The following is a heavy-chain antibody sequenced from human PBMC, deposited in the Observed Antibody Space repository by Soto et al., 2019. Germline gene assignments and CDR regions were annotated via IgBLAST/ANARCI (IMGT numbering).Heavy chain of an antibody. CDR2: IDNSGST. CDR1: AGYIRNDF. CDR3: ARGGQDFWSGPFDY. D-gene: IGHD3-3*01. V-gene: IGHV4-4*07. J-gene: IGHJ4*02. Sequence: SETLSLTYTVSAGYIRNDFCNWVRQPAGKGLEWIGRIDNSGSTNYNPSLKSRVTMSSDTSRNQFSLKLDSVTAADTAVYYCARGGQDFWSGPFDYWGQGALVTGSS.